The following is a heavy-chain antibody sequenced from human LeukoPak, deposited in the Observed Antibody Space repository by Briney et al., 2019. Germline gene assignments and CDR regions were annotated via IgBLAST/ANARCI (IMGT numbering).Heavy chain of an antibody. V-gene: IGHV1-18*01. CDR1: GYNFATYG. J-gene: IGHJ4*02. Sequence: ASVNVSCKASGYNFATYGFCWVRQAPGHGLEWMGWISANNGKAAYAQKFQDRVTLTTDTSTTTAYLELRTLRPDDTAVYYCAKVAGDRMDHWGQGTLVTVSS. D-gene: IGHD6-13*01. CDR2: ISANNGKA. CDR3: AKVAGDRMDH.